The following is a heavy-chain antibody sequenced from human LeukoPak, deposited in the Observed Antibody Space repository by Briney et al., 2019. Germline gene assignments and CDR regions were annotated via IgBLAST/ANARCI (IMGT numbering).Heavy chain of an antibody. J-gene: IGHJ5*02. Sequence: GASVKVSCKASGYTFTSYGISWVRQAPGQGLGWMGWISAYNGNTNYAQKLQGRVTMTTDTSTSTAYMELRSLRSDDTAVYYCARDRVCSGGSCYPSYRDPWGQGTLVTVSS. V-gene: IGHV1-18*01. CDR1: GYTFTSYG. D-gene: IGHD2-15*01. CDR3: ARDRVCSGGSCYPSYRDP. CDR2: ISAYNGNT.